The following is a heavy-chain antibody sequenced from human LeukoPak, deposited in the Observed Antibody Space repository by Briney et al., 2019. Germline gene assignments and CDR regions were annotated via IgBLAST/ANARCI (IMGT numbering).Heavy chain of an antibody. CDR2: IYTSGST. D-gene: IGHD1-26*01. CDR3: ARDVVGATTYWFDP. CDR1: GGSISSYY. J-gene: IGHJ5*02. V-gene: IGHV4-4*07. Sequence: SETLSLTCTVSGGSISSYYWSWIRQPAGKGLEWIGRIYTSGSTNYNPFLKRRVTMSVDTSKNQFSLKLSSVTAADTAVYYCARDVVGATTYWFDPWGQGTLVTVSS.